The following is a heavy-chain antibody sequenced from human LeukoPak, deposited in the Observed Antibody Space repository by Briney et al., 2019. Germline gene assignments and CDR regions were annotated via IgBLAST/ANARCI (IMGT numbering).Heavy chain of an antibody. CDR3: ARDHNEYDFLSDAYLGYFDY. CDR2: IYTDGST. J-gene: IGHJ4*02. D-gene: IGHD3-3*01. CDR1: GGSISSYY. Sequence: SETLSLTCTVSGGSISSYYWGWIRQPAGKRLEWLGRIYTDGSTNYNPSLRRRISMSVDLSANQFTLRLSSVTAADTAIYYCARDHNEYDFLSDAYLGYFDYWGQGALVTVSS. V-gene: IGHV4-4*07.